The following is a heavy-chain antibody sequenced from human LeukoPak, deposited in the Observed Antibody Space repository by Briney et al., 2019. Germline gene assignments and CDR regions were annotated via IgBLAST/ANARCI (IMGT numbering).Heavy chain of an antibody. CDR3: ARPTKYYYYFDY. V-gene: IGHV4-39*01. D-gene: IGHD3-10*01. Sequence: LETLSLTCTVSGGSISSSSYYWGWIRQPPGKGLECVGSIYYSGSTYYNPSLKSRVTISVDTFKNQFSLKLSSVTAADTAVYYCARPTKYYYYFDYWGQGTLVTVSS. J-gene: IGHJ4*02. CDR1: GGSISSSSYY. CDR2: IYYSGST.